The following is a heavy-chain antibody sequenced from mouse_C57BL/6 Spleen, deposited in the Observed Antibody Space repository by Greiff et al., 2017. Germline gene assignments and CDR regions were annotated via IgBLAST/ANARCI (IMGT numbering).Heavy chain of an antibody. CDR2: INAESGGT. V-gene: IGHV1-54*01. Sequence: VQLQQSGAELVRPGTSVKVSCKASGYAFTNYLIEWIGVINAESGGTNDNEKFKGKATLSADKSSSTAYMQLSSLTSEDSAVYVCARHSTAMDYWGQGTSVTVSS. J-gene: IGHJ4*01. CDR1: GYAFTNYL. CDR3: ARHSTAMDY.